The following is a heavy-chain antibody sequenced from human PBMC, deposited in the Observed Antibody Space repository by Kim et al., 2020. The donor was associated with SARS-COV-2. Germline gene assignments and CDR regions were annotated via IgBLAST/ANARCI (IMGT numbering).Heavy chain of an antibody. D-gene: IGHD3-22*01. CDR1: GFTFGDYA. J-gene: IGHJ4*02. V-gene: IGHV3-9*01. Sequence: GGSLRLSCAASGFTFGDYAMHWVRQAPGKGLEWVSGISWNSGSIGYADSVKGRFTISRDNAKNSLYLQMNSLRAEDTALYYCAKDISYDSSGYPADYWGQGTLVTVSS. CDR2: ISWNSGSI. CDR3: AKDISYDSSGYPADY.